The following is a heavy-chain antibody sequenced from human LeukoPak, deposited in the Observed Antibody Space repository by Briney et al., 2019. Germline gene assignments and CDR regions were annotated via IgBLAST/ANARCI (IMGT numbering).Heavy chain of an antibody. CDR2: INHSGST. CDR1: GGSFSGYY. J-gene: IGHJ4*02. V-gene: IGHV4-34*01. D-gene: IGHD6-19*01. Sequence: PSETLSLTCAVYGGSFSGYYWSWIRQPPGKGLEWMGEINHSGSTNYNPSLKSRVTISVDTSKNQFSLKLSSVTAADTAVYYCARVDIAVAGTVDYWGQGTLVTVSS. CDR3: ARVDIAVAGTVDY.